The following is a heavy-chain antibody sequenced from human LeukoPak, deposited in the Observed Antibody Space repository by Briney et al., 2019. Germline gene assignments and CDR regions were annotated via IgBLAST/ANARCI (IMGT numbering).Heavy chain of an antibody. J-gene: IGHJ6*02. CDR3: TRRRDTAKDYYYYGMDL. D-gene: IGHD5-18*01. CDR2: IRSKANPYAT. V-gene: IGHV3-73*01. Sequence: ERSLRLSCAASGFTFSGSAMHWVRQASGKGLEWVGHIRSKANPYATAYAASVKGRFTISRDDSKDTAYLQMNSLKTEDTAVYYCTRRRDTAKDYYYYGMDLWGQGTTVTVSS. CDR1: GFTFSGSA.